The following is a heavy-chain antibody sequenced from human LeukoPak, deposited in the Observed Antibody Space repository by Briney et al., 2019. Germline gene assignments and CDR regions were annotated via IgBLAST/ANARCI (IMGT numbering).Heavy chain of an antibody. Sequence: GGSLRLSCTASGFTFSNYWMTWVRQAPGKGLEWVANIKQGGSEKYYVDSVKGRFTISRDNAKNSLYLQMNSLRAEDTAVYYCAVSSYRTGGYYYYYGMDVWGKGTTVTVSS. CDR3: AVSSYRTGGYYYYYGMDV. V-gene: IGHV3-7*03. D-gene: IGHD6-6*01. CDR1: GFTFSNYW. CDR2: IKQGGSEK. J-gene: IGHJ6*04.